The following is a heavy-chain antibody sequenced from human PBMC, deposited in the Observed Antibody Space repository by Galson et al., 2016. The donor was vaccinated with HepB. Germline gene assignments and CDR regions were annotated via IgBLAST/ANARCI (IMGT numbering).Heavy chain of an antibody. V-gene: IGHV1-69*13. D-gene: IGHD3-22*01. CDR1: GGTFSSYA. J-gene: IGHJ4*02. Sequence: SVKVSCKASGGTFSSYAINWVRQAPGQGLEWMGGIIPLFGTTNYAQTFQGRVTITADESTSTAYMELSSLRSEDTAVYYCSRGNYYDSRGYGYWGQGTLVTVSS. CDR2: IIPLFGTT. CDR3: SRGNYYDSRGYGY.